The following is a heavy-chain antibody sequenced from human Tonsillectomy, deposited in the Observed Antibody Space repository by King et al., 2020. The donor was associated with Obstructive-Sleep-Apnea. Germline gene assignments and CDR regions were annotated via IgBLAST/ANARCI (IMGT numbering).Heavy chain of an antibody. D-gene: IGHD3-22*01. V-gene: IGHV7-4-1*02. CDR3: ARDSYYDTSGYQYYFDY. CDR2: ININTGDP. Sequence: QLVQSGSELKKPGASVMISCKASAYTFTSYAMNWVRQAPGQGLEWMGWININTGDPTYVQGFTGRFVFSLDTSVSTAYLQLSSLKADDTAVYYCARDSYYDTSGYQYYFDYWGQGTLVTVSS. CDR1: AYTFTSYA. J-gene: IGHJ4*02.